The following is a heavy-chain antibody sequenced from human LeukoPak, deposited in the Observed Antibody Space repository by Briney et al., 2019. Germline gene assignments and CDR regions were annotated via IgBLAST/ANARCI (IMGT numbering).Heavy chain of an antibody. D-gene: IGHD3-3*01. Sequence: GESLKISCKGSGYSFTSYWISWVRQMPGKGLEWMGRIDPSGSYTNYSPSSQGHVTISADKSISTAYLQWSSLKASDTAMYYCASSYDFWSGPYDVYGMDVWGQGTTVTVSS. CDR2: IDPSGSYT. CDR1: GYSFTSYW. V-gene: IGHV5-10-1*01. J-gene: IGHJ6*02. CDR3: ASSYDFWSGPYDVYGMDV.